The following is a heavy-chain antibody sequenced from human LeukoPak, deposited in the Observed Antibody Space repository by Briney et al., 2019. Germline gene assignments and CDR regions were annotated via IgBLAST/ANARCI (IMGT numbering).Heavy chain of an antibody. CDR3: AKTYGDSHYYYGMDV. CDR2: ISYEGSNK. V-gene: IGHV3-30*18. J-gene: IGHJ6*02. CDR1: GFTFSSYG. Sequence: GGSLRLSCAASGFTFSSYGMHWVRQAPGKGLEWVAVISYEGSNKYYADSVKGRFTISRDNSKNTLYLQMNSLRAEDTAVYYCAKTYGDSHYYYGMDVWGQGTTVTVSS. D-gene: IGHD4-17*01.